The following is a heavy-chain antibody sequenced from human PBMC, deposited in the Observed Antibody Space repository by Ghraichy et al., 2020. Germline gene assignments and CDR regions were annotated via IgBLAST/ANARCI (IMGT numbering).Heavy chain of an antibody. CDR2: ISGSGGST. J-gene: IGHJ4*02. CDR1: GFTFSSYA. V-gene: IGHV3-23*01. Sequence: GGSLRLSCAASGFTFSSYAMSWVRQAPGKGLEWVSAISGSGGSTYYADSVKGRFTISRDNSKNTLYLQMNSLRAEDTAVYYCAKVLAYYDFWSGTSFDYWGQGTLVTVSS. CDR3: AKVLAYYDFWSGTSFDY. D-gene: IGHD3-3*01.